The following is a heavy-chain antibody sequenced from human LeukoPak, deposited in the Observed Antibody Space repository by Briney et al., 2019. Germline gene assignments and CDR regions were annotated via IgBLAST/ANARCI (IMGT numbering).Heavy chain of an antibody. D-gene: IGHD3-10*01. CDR1: GFTFDDYG. V-gene: IGHV3-20*04. CDR2: INWNGGST. Sequence: TGGSLRLSCAASGFTFDDYGMSWVRQAPGKGLEWVSGINWNGGSTGYADSVKGRFTISRDNAKNSLYLQMNSLRAEDTALYYCARDRLGEVWFGDLRYYFDYWGQGTLVTVSS. CDR3: ARDRLGEVWFGDLRYYFDY. J-gene: IGHJ4*02.